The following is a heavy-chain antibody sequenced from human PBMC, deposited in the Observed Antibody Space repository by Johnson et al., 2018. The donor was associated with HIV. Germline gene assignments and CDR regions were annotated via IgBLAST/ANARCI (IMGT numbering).Heavy chain of an antibody. J-gene: IGHJ3*02. D-gene: IGHD3-10*01. CDR1: GFTFSSYW. CDR2: IKQDGSEK. V-gene: IGHV3-7*01. Sequence: VQLVESGGGLVQPGGSLRLSCAASGFTFSSYWMSWVRQAPGKGLEWVADIKQDGSEKYYADSVKGRFTISRDNSKNTLYLQMNSLRAEDTAVYSCARGGKSVIAAFDIWGQGTMVTGSS. CDR3: ARGGKSVIAAFDI.